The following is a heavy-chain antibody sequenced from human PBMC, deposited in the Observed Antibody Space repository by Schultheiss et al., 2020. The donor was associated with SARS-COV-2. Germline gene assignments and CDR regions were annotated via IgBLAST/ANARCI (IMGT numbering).Heavy chain of an antibody. V-gene: IGHV3-30*04. Sequence: GGSLRLSCAASGFSFRSFAMHWVRQAPGKGLEWVAVIWYDGSNKYYADSVKGRFTISRDNSKNSLYLQMNSLRAEDTAVYYCARDRRLYYGSGSNGMDVWGQGTTVTVSS. CDR1: GFSFRSFA. D-gene: IGHD3-10*01. J-gene: IGHJ6*02. CDR3: ARDRRLYYGSGSNGMDV. CDR2: IWYDGSNK.